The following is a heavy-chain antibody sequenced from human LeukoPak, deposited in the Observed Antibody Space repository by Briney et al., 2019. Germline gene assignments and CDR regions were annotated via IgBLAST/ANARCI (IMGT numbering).Heavy chain of an antibody. CDR3: ALFSSGSDY. CDR2: IYSSGTT. Sequence: PSETLSLTCTVSGGSISSGSYYWSWIRQPAGKGLEWIGRIYSSGTTNYNPFLKSRVTMSIDTSKWQFSLKLNSVTAADTAVYYCALFSSGSDYWGQGTLVTVSS. V-gene: IGHV4-61*02. CDR1: GGSISSGSYY. D-gene: IGHD3-3*01. J-gene: IGHJ4*02.